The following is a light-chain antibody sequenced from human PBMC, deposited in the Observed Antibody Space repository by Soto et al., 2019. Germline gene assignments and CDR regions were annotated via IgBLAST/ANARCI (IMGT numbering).Light chain of an antibody. CDR2: DVS. CDR3: SSYTSSSTRV. V-gene: IGLV2-14*01. CDR1: SSDVGGYNY. Sequence: QSALTQPASVSGSPVQSITISCTGTSSDVGGYNYVSWYQQHPVKAPKLMIYDVSNRPSGVSNRFSGSKSGNTASLTISGLQAEDEADYYCSSYTSSSTRVFGGGTKLTVL. J-gene: IGLJ2*01.